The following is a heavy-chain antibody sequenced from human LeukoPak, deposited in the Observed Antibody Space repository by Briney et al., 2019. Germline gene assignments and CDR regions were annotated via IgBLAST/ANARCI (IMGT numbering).Heavy chain of an antibody. V-gene: IGHV1-18*01. D-gene: IGHD3-22*01. J-gene: IGHJ4*02. CDR1: GYTFTSYG. CDR3: ARGSPPRRNYDRRGYYSYYFDY. Sequence: ASVKLSCKASGYTFTSYGISWGRHAPGQGLEWMGWISAHNGTTNYAQKLQGRVTMTTDTSTSTAYMELRSLRSDDTAVYYCARGSPPRRNYDRRGYYSYYFDYWGQGTLVTVSS. CDR2: ISAHNGTT.